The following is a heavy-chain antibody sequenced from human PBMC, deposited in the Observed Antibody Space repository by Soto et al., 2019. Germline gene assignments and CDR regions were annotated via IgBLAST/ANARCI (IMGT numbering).Heavy chain of an antibody. D-gene: IGHD3-16*01. Sequence: GGPLRLSCAASGFTFSSYAMSWVRQAPGKGLEWVSAISGSGGSTHYADSVKGRFTISRDNSKNTLYLQMNSLRAEDTAVYYCAKDYDTHYEFDYWGQGTLVTVSS. V-gene: IGHV3-23*01. CDR1: GFTFSSYA. J-gene: IGHJ4*02. CDR2: ISGSGGST. CDR3: AKDYDTHYEFDY.